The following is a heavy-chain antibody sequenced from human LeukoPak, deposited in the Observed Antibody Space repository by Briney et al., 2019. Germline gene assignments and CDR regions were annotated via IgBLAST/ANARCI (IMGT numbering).Heavy chain of an antibody. CDR2: IWYDGSNR. CDR3: GRLAHNAWYAIDF. CDR1: GFTFSSYG. Sequence: PGRSLRFSCAASGFTFSSYGMHWVRQAPGKGLEWVAVIWYDGSNRDYADSVKGRFTISRDNSKNTLYLQMNSLRGEDTAVYYCGRLAHNAWYAIDFWGQGTLVTVSS. V-gene: IGHV3-33*01. D-gene: IGHD2-2*01. J-gene: IGHJ4*02.